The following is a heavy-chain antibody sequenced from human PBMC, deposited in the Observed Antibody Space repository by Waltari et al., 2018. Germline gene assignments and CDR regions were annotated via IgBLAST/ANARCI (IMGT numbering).Heavy chain of an antibody. D-gene: IGHD2-2*01. CDR2: IWNHGRSE. V-gene: IGHV3-33*01. J-gene: IGHJ4*02. CDR1: GFIFSDYG. Sequence: QVQLVESGGGVVQPGGSLRLVCAASGFIFSDYGMHWVRQAPGKSPEWMGVIWNHGRSEFDEDSVKGRFTISRDNSKNILYLQMNNLRVEDTAIYYCARNLEDFYCTTTNCFMDYWGQGTLVTVSS. CDR3: ARNLEDFYCTTTNCFMDY.